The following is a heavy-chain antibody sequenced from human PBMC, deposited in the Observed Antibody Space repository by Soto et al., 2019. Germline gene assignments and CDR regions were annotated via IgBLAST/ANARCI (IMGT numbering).Heavy chain of an antibody. V-gene: IGHV1-3*01. CDR2: ITAGNGDT. CDR3: ARGLPAAPLIAP. D-gene: IGHD2-2*01. CDR1: GYTFTSYA. J-gene: IGHJ5*02. Sequence: ASVKVSCKASGYTFTSYAMHWVRQAPGQRLEWMGWITAGNGDTKYSEKFQGRITISRDTSASTAYVELSGLRSEDTAIYYCARGLPAAPLIAPWGQGTQVTVAS.